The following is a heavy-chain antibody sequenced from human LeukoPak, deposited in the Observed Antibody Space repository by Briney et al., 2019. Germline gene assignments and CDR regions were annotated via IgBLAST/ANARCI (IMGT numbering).Heavy chain of an antibody. CDR2: IKQDGSEK. V-gene: IGHV3-7*03. CDR1: GFTFSSFW. Sequence: PGGSLRLSCAASGFTFSSFWMSWVRQAPGKGLEWVANIKQDGSEKYYVDSVKGRFTISRDNAKNSLYLQMNSLRAEDTAVYYCARERVWQEYCSSTSCPEGAFDIWGQGTMVTVSS. D-gene: IGHD2-2*01. J-gene: IGHJ3*02. CDR3: ARERVWQEYCSSTSCPEGAFDI.